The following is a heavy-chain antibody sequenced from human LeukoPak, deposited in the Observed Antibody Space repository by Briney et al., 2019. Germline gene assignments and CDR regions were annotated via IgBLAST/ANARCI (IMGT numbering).Heavy chain of an antibody. Sequence: HPGGSLRLSCAASGFTFDDYAMHWVRQAPGKGLEWVSGISWNSGSIGYADSVKGRFTISRDNAKNSLYLQMNSLRAEDTAVYYCARVKLDSSGYYREPADVRYFDYWGQGTLVTVSS. CDR2: ISWNSGSI. CDR1: GFTFDDYA. D-gene: IGHD3-22*01. J-gene: IGHJ4*02. CDR3: ARVKLDSSGYYREPADVRYFDY. V-gene: IGHV3-9*01.